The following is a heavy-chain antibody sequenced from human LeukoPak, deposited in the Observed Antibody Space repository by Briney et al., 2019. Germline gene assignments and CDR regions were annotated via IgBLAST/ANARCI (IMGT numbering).Heavy chain of an antibody. CDR1: GGSFSGYY. Sequence: SETLSLTCAVYGGSFSGYYWSWIRQPPGKGLEWSGEINHSASTNYNPSLKSRVTISVDTSKNQFCLKLSSVTAADTAVYYCARGTTAVVNFDYWSQGTLVTVSS. CDR3: ARGTTAVVNFDY. V-gene: IGHV4-34*01. D-gene: IGHD4-23*01. CDR2: INHSAST. J-gene: IGHJ4*02.